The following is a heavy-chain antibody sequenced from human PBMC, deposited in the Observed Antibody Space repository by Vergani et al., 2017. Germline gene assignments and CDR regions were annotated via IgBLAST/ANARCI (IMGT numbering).Heavy chain of an antibody. D-gene: IGHD3-9*01. CDR3: ASPVRYIDWLFPPLDY. Sequence: QVQLVESGGGLVKPGGSLRLSCAASGFTFSDYYMSWIRQAPGKGLEWVSYISSSGSTIYYADSVKGRFTISRDNAKNSLYLQMNSLRAEDTAVYYCASPVRYIDWLFPPLDYWGQGTLVTVSS. J-gene: IGHJ4*02. CDR1: GFTFSDYY. CDR2: ISSSGSTI. V-gene: IGHV3-11*01.